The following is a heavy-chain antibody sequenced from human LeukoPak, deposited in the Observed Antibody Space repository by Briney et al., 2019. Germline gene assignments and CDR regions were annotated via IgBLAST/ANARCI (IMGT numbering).Heavy chain of an antibody. D-gene: IGHD3-10*01. CDR3: ARDIVIGSGSCLD. CDR1: GFTFSSYW. J-gene: IGHJ4*02. V-gene: IGHV3-74*01. Sequence: GGSLRLSCAASGFTFSSYWMHWVRQTPGKGLVWVSRISENRYTTNYADSVKGRFTISRDNAKNTVYLQMNSLRVEDTAVYYCARDIVIGSGSCLDWGQGTLVTVSS. CDR2: ISENRYTT.